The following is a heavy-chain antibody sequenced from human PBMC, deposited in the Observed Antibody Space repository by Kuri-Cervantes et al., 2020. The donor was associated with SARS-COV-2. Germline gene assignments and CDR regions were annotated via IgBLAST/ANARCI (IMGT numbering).Heavy chain of an antibody. CDR2: ISSNGGST. CDR3: ARDDHDWGEGGAFDI. V-gene: IGHV3-64*02. Sequence: GESLKISCAASGFTFSSYAMHWVRQAPGRGLEYVSAISSNGGSTYYADSVKGRFTISRDNSKNTLYLQMGSLRAEDMAVYYCARDDHDWGEGGAFDIWGQGTMVTVSS. D-gene: IGHD7-27*01. J-gene: IGHJ3*02. CDR1: GFTFSSYA.